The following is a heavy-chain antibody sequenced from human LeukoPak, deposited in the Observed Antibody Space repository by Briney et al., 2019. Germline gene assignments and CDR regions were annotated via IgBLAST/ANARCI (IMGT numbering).Heavy chain of an antibody. V-gene: IGHV4-34*01. CDR1: GGSFSGYY. CDR3: ARGRLGYYGSGSYHKGFDP. J-gene: IGHJ5*02. D-gene: IGHD3-10*01. CDR2: INHSGST. Sequence: SETLSLTCAVDGGSFSGYYWSWIRQPPGKGLDRIGEINHSGSTNYNPSLKSRVTISVDTSKNQFSLKLSSVTAADTAVYYCARGRLGYYGSGSYHKGFDPWGQGTLVTVSS.